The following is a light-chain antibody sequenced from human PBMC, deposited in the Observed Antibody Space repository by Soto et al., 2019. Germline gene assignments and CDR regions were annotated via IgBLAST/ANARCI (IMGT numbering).Light chain of an antibody. Sequence: DIQMTQSPSSLSAGKGDRVTITCRASQGIIDYVAWFQQKAGKPPKLLIYAASTLHPGVPSRFSGSGSGTDFTLTISSLQPEDVATYYCQKYNTAPQTFGPGTKVEIK. CDR2: AAS. J-gene: IGKJ1*01. CDR3: QKYNTAPQT. CDR1: QGIIDY. V-gene: IGKV1-27*01.